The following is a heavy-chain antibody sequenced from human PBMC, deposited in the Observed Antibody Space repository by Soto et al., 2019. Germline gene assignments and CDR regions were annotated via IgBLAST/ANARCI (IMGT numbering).Heavy chain of an antibody. D-gene: IGHD3-9*01. J-gene: IGHJ5*01. CDR2: IRGSGATT. V-gene: IGHV3-23*01. CDR1: GFTFSSYA. Sequence: EVHLFESGGGLVQPGGSLRLSCAASGFTFSSYAMTWVRQAPGKGLEWVSGIRGSGATTSYADSVKGRFTVSRDNSKNTLYLQRDSLRVDATAVEHFETLLYFDWSAYNWCEYWGRGSPVTVYS. CDR3: ETLLYFDWSAYNWCEY.